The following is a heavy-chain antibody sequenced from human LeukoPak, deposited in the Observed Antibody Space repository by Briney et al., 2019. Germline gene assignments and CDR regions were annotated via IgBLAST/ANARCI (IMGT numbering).Heavy chain of an antibody. CDR2: INHSGST. CDR3: ARPVGMVQLEAMDV. CDR1: GGSFSGYY. D-gene: IGHD1-1*01. J-gene: IGHJ6*03. V-gene: IGHV4-34*01. Sequence: PSETLSLTCAVYGGSFSGYYWSWIRQPPGKGLEWIGDINHSGSTNYNAALKSRVTISVDTSKNQFSLKLSSVTAADTAVYYCARPVGMVQLEAMDVWGKGTPVTVSS.